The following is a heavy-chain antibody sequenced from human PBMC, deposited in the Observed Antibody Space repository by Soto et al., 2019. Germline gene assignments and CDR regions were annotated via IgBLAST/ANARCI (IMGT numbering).Heavy chain of an antibody. CDR1: GYSFSIYW. CDR2: IYPGDSDT. J-gene: IGHJ6*02. D-gene: IGHD2-2*01. V-gene: IGHV5-51*01. CDR3: ARSQIVVVPAATIDYGMDV. Sequence: PGESLKISCKGSGYSFSIYWIGWVRQMPGQGLEWMGIIYPGDSDTRYSPSFQGQVTISADKSISTAYLQWSSLKASDTAMYYCARSQIVVVPAATIDYGMDVWGQGTTVTVSS.